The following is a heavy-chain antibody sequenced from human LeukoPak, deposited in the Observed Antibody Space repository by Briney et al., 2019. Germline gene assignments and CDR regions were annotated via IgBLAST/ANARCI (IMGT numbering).Heavy chain of an antibody. CDR3: AREAHTAMVDY. V-gene: IGHV3-48*04. Sequence: PGGSLRLSCAASGFTFSSYSMNWVRQAPGKGLEWVSYISSSGSTIYYADSVKGRFTISRDNAKISLYLQMNSLRAEDTAVYYCAREAHTAMVDYWGQGTLVTVSS. CDR1: GFTFSSYS. CDR2: ISSSGSTI. D-gene: IGHD5-18*01. J-gene: IGHJ4*02.